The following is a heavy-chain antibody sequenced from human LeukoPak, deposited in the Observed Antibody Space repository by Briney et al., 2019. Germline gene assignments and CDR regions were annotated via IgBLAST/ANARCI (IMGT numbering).Heavy chain of an antibody. CDR3: ARGNSPLGELFY. J-gene: IGHJ4*02. Sequence: SETLSLTCAVYGGSFSGYYWSWIRQPPGKGLEWIGEINHSGSTNYNPPLKSRVTISVDTSKNQFSLKLSSVTAADTAVYYCARGNSPLGELFYWGQGTLVTVSS. D-gene: IGHD3-16*01. CDR2: INHSGST. V-gene: IGHV4-34*01. CDR1: GGSFSGYY.